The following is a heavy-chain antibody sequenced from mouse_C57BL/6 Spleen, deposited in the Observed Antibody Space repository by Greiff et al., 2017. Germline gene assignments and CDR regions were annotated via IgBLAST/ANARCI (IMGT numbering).Heavy chain of an antibody. CDR2: IYPSDSET. Sequence: QVHVKQPGAELVRPGSSVKLSCKASGYTFTSYWMDWVKQRPGQGLEWIGNIYPSDSETHYNQKFKDKATLTVDKSSSTAYMQLSSLTSEDSAVYYCAGDFAYWGQGTLVTVSA. J-gene: IGHJ3*01. CDR3: AGDFAY. V-gene: IGHV1-61*01. CDR1: GYTFTSYW.